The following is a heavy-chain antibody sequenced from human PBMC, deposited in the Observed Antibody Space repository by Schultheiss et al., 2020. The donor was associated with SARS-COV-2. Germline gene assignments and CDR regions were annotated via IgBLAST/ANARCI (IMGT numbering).Heavy chain of an antibody. V-gene: IGHV4-4*02. Sequence: SETLSLTCSVSGGSISSNNWWSWVRQPPGKGLEWIGYIYYSGSTYYNPSLKSRVTISVDTSKNQFSLKLSSVTAADTAVYYCASQESEYYYGMDIWGQGTTVTVSS. J-gene: IGHJ6*02. CDR3: ASQESEYYYGMDI. CDR2: IYYSGST. CDR1: GGSISSNNW. D-gene: IGHD2/OR15-2a*01.